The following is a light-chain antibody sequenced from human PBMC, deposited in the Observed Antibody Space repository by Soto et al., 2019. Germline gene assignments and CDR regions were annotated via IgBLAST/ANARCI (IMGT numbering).Light chain of an antibody. Sequence: DIRMTQSPSTLSASVGDRVTITCRASQSISSWLAWYQQKPGKAPKLLIYKASSLESGVPSRFSGSGSGTEFTLTISSLQPDDFATYYCKKYNSYSWTFGQGT. CDR3: KKYNSYSWT. J-gene: IGKJ1*01. CDR2: KAS. V-gene: IGKV1-5*03. CDR1: QSISSW.